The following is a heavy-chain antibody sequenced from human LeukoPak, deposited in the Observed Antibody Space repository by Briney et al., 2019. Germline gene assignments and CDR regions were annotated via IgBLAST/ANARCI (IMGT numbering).Heavy chain of an antibody. V-gene: IGHV4-4*02. CDR1: GGSISTANW. Sequence: PSGTLSRTCAVSGGSISTANWWSWVRHPPGWGVEWIGEIHHSATTTYHPSPKSRLTISVDQSKNQFFLTLNSVPAADTAVYFCTSEGLNDYNNPTDAFDIWGQGTMVTVSS. J-gene: IGHJ3*02. CDR3: TSEGLNDYNNPTDAFDI. CDR2: IHHSATT. D-gene: IGHD4-11*01.